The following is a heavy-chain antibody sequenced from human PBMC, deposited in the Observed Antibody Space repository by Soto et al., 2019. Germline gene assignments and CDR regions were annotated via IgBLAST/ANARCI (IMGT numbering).Heavy chain of an antibody. Sequence: ASVKVSCKASGGTFSSYAISWVRQAPGQGLEWMGGIIPIFGTANYAQKFQGRVTITADESTSTAYMELSSLRSEDTAVYYCARDNGSGYYPHYYYYGMDVWGQGTTVTVSS. D-gene: IGHD3-3*01. V-gene: IGHV1-69*13. CDR2: IIPIFGTA. CDR1: GGTFSSYA. J-gene: IGHJ6*02. CDR3: ARDNGSGYYPHYYYYGMDV.